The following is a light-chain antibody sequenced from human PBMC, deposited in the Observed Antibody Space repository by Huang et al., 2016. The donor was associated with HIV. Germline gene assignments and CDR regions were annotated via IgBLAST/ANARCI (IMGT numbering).Light chain of an antibody. Sequence: EIVLTQSPATLSLSPGDRATLSCRASQRVSSSLAWYQQKPGQSPRLLIYYASNRAAVIPTMFSGSGSGTDFTLTISSLESEDFAVYYCQQRSNWPPLTFGGGTKVEIK. J-gene: IGKJ4*01. CDR2: YAS. CDR3: QQRSNWPPLT. V-gene: IGKV3-11*01. CDR1: QRVSSS.